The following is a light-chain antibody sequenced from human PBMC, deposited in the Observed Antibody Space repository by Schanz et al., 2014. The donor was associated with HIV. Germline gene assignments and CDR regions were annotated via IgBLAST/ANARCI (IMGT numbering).Light chain of an antibody. CDR2: GAS. CDR3: QQYGSSRT. Sequence: ETVMTQSPAALSLSLGERATLSCRASQRVSSYLAWYHQKPGQAPRLLIYGASTRATGIPDRFSGSGSETDFTLTITRLEPEDFAVYYCQQYGSSRTFGQGTKVEIK. J-gene: IGKJ1*01. CDR1: QRVSSY. V-gene: IGKV3-20*01.